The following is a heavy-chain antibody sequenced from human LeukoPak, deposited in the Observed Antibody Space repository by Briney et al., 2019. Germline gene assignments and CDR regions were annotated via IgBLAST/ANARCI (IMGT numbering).Heavy chain of an antibody. Sequence: PSETLSLTCTVSSGSISSYYWSWIRQPPGEGLEWIGYIYYNGSTNYNPSLKSRVTMSVDTSKNQFSLKLSSVTAADTAVCYCARDSCSSTSCYSHYYYYYMYVWGKGTTVTVSS. D-gene: IGHD2-2*01. CDR2: IYYNGST. CDR3: ARDSCSSTSCYSHYYYYYMYV. CDR1: SGSISSYY. V-gene: IGHV4-59*12. J-gene: IGHJ6*03.